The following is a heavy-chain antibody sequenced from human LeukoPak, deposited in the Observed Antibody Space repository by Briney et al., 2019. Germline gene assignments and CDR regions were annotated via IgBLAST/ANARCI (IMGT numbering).Heavy chain of an antibody. Sequence: PGGSLRLSCAASGFTFSDYYMSWIRQAPGKGLEWVSYISSSDSTIYYADSVKGRFTISRDNAKNSLYLQMNSLRAEDTAVYYCAAGEYDFWSGYRFDYWGQGTLVTVSS. CDR1: GFTFSDYY. CDR2: ISSSDSTI. V-gene: IGHV3-11*01. D-gene: IGHD3-3*01. CDR3: AAGEYDFWSGYRFDY. J-gene: IGHJ4*02.